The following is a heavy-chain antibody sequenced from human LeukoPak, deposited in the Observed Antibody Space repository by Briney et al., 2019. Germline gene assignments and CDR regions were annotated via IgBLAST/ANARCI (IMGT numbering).Heavy chain of an antibody. CDR3: ARARAEDTAMASLDY. J-gene: IGHJ4*02. V-gene: IGHV3-48*03. D-gene: IGHD5-18*01. CDR2: ISSSGSTI. Sequence: GGSLRLSCAASGFTFSSYEMNWVRQAPGKGLEWVSYISSSGSTIYYADSVKGRFTISRDNAKNSLYLQMNSLRAEDTAVYYCARARAEDTAMASLDYWGQGTLVTVSS. CDR1: GFTFSSYE.